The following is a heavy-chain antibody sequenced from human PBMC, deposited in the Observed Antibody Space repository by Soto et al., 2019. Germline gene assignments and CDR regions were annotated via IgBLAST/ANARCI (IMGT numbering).Heavy chain of an antibody. D-gene: IGHD3-10*01. Sequence: GASVKVSCKASGGTFSSYAASWVRQAPGQGLEWMGGIIPILRTTNYAQKFQGRVTIIADKSTSTSYMELSSLRFEDTAVYYCARELELHPPDYYYGMDVCGQGTTVAVSS. V-gene: IGHV1-69*06. CDR1: GGTFSSYA. CDR3: ARELELHPPDYYYGMDV. CDR2: IIPILRTT. J-gene: IGHJ6*02.